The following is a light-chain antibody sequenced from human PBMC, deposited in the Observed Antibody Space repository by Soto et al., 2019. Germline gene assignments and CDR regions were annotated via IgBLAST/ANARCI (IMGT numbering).Light chain of an antibody. V-gene: IGKV3-15*01. CDR2: GVS. Sequence: EIVMTQSPATLSVSPGERATLSCRASQSVGSDLAWYQQKPGQAPRLLIYGVSTRATGIPARFSGSGSATEFTLTISSLQSEDFAVYWCQQYNSWPPTFGQGSKVDIK. J-gene: IGKJ1*01. CDR3: QQYNSWPPT. CDR1: QSVGSD.